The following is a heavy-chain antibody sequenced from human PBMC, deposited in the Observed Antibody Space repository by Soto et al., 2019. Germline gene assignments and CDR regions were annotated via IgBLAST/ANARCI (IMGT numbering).Heavy chain of an antibody. V-gene: IGHV3-30*03. J-gene: IGHJ4*02. D-gene: IGHD6-19*01. CDR1: GFAFSSYG. CDR3: VSSSGWYRKGVGH. CDR2: ISFGGHNK. Sequence: QVQLVESGGGVVQPGRSLRLSCAASGFAFSSYGMHWVRQAPGKGLEWVAFISFGGHNKYDADSLKGRFTISRDNSNNTLYLQMNSLRVEDTAVYYCVSSSGWYRKGVGHWGQGTLVTVSS.